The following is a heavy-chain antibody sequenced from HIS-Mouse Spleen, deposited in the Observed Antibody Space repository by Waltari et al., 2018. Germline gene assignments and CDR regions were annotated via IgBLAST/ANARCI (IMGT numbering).Heavy chain of an antibody. V-gene: IGHV4-39*07. CDR3: ARAPTGFLEWFDAFDI. J-gene: IGHJ3*02. D-gene: IGHD3-3*01. CDR2: VYYSGST. Sequence: QLQLQESGPGLWKPSETLSLTCTVSGDPISSSRYYWGWIRQPPEKVLEWIGSVYYSGSTYYNPCLKIRVTISVDTSKNKFSLKLSSVTAADSAVYYCARAPTGFLEWFDAFDIWGQGTMVTVSS. CDR1: GDPISSSRYY.